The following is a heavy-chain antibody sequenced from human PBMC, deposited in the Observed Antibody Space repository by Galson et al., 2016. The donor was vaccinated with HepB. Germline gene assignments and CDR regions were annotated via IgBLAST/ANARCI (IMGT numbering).Heavy chain of an antibody. Sequence: SLRLSCAASGFSFSSYAMSWVRQAPGKGLEWVSGISGLGSSTYYADSVKGRFTISRDNSKNTLYLQMNSLRAEDTAVYYCAKARGSSIEAPENYWGQGTLVTVSS. V-gene: IGHV3-23*01. CDR1: GFSFSSYA. CDR2: ISGLGSST. D-gene: IGHD6-13*01. CDR3: AKARGSSIEAPENY. J-gene: IGHJ4*02.